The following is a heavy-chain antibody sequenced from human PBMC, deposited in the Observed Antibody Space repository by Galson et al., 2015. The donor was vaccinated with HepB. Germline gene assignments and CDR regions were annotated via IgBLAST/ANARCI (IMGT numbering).Heavy chain of an antibody. D-gene: IGHD2-15*01. Sequence: SVKVSCKASGYTLTSYGISWVRQAPGQGLEWMGWISAYNGNTNYAQKLQGRVTMTTDTSTSTAYMELRSLRSDDTAVYYCARGSCSGGSCYNWFDPWGQGTLVTVSS. J-gene: IGHJ5*02. CDR3: ARGSCSGGSCYNWFDP. CDR2: ISAYNGNT. V-gene: IGHV1-18*01. CDR1: GYTLTSYG.